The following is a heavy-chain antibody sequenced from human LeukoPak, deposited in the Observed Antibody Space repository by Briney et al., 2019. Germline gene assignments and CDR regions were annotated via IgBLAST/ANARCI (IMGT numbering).Heavy chain of an antibody. J-gene: IGHJ4*02. CDR1: GGSISSGSYY. D-gene: IGHD7-27*01. V-gene: IGHV4-39*01. CDR3: ARHHHHWNWGE. CDR2: VFYSGTT. Sequence: SETLSLTCTVSGGSISSGSYYWGWIRQPPGKGLEWLGTVFYSGTTYYNPSLKGRVTISVDTSKNQFSLGLRSVTAADTAVYYCARHHHHWNWGEWGQGTLVTVSS.